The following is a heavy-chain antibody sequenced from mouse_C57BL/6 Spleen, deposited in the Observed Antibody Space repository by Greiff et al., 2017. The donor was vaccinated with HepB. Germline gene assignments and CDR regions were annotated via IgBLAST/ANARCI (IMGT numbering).Heavy chain of an antibody. Sequence: QVQLQQPGAELVKPGASVQLSCKASGYTFPSYWMHWVQQRPGQGLEWIGMIHPNSGSTNYNEKFKSKATLTVDKSSSTAYMQLNSLTSEDSAVYCCARRSNYVGWYCDDWGTGTTVTISS. D-gene: IGHD2-5*01. V-gene: IGHV1-64*01. CDR2: IHPNSGST. CDR3: ARRSNYVGWYCDD. CDR1: GYTFPSYW. J-gene: IGHJ1*03.